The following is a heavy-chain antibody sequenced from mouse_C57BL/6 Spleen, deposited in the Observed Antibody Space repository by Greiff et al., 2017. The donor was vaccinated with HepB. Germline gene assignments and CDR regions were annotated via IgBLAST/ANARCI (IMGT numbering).Heavy chain of an antibody. CDR3: ARVGSYFDY. CDR2: ISYDGSN. J-gene: IGHJ2*01. V-gene: IGHV3-6*01. Sequence: EVQLVESGPGLVKPSQSLSLTCSVTGYSITSGYYWNWIRQFPGNKLEWMGYISYDGSNNSNPSLKNRISITRDTSKNQFFLKLNSVTTEDTATYYCARVGSYFDYWGQGTTLTVSS. CDR1: GYSITSGYY.